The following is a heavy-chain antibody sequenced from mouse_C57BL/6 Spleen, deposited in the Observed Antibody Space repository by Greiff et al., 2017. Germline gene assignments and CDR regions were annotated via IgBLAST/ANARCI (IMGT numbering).Heavy chain of an antibody. Sequence: VQLQQPGTELVKPGASVKLSCKASGYTFTSYWMHWVKQRPGKGLEWIGQIYPGDGDTNYTGKFKGKATLTADKSSSTAYMQLSSLTSEDSAVYCCARGGDSPFDYWGQGTTLTVSS. CDR1: GYTFTSYW. J-gene: IGHJ2*01. CDR3: ARGGDSPFDY. CDR2: IYPGDGDT. D-gene: IGHD3-3*01. V-gene: IGHV1-80*01.